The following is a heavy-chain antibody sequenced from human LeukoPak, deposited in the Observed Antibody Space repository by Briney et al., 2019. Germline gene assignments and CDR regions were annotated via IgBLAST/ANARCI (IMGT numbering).Heavy chain of an antibody. CDR1: GFTFSSYG. D-gene: IGHD4-17*01. Sequence: PGGSLRLSCAASGFTFSSYGMHWVRQAPGKGLEWVAVIWYDGSNKYYADSVKGRFTISRDNSKNTLYLQMSSLRAEDTAVYYCARDFTVTTYNWFDPWGQGTLVTVSS. CDR2: IWYDGSNK. J-gene: IGHJ5*02. V-gene: IGHV3-33*01. CDR3: ARDFTVTTYNWFDP.